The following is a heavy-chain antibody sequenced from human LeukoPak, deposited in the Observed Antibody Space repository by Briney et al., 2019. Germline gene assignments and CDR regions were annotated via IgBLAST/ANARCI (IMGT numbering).Heavy chain of an antibody. Sequence: ASVKVSCKASGYTFTNYGITWVRQAPGQGLEWMGWISGYQGSTKYAQNFQGRVTMTKDTTTSTSYMNWRSLRSDDTAIYFWGRSHLGTITAGPINYWGQGTLVAASS. CDR1: GYTFTNYG. D-gene: IGHD5-24*01. V-gene: IGHV1-18*01. CDR2: ISGYQGST. J-gene: IGHJ4*02. CDR3: GRSHLGTITAGPINY.